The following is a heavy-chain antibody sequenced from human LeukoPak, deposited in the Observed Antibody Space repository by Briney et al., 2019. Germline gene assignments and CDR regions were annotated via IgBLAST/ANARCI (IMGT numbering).Heavy chain of an antibody. D-gene: IGHD4-17*01. V-gene: IGHV1-69*05. CDR1: GGTFSSYA. J-gene: IGHJ6*03. CDR2: IIPIFGTA. Sequence: SVKVSCKASGGTFSSYAISWVRQAPGPGLEWIGGIIPIFGTANYAQQFQGRVTITTDESTSTAYMELSSLRSEDTAVYYCAISLTDYGDYDVYYYYYMDVWGKGTTVTVSS. CDR3: AISLTDYGDYDVYYYYYMDV.